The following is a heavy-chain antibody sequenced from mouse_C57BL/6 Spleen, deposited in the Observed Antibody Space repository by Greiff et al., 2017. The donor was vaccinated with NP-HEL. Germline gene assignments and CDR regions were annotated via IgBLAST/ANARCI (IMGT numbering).Heavy chain of an antibody. CDR3: ARGSCYSDDFDY. J-gene: IGHJ2*01. Sequence: EVQLQQSGAELVKPGASVKLSCTASGFNFKDYYMHWVKQRPEQGLEWIGRIDPEDGVTKYAPKFQGKATLTADTSSNTAYLQLSSLTSEDADVYYCARGSCYSDDFDYWGQGTTLTVSS. CDR2: IDPEDGVT. D-gene: IGHD2-12*01. CDR1: GFNFKDYY. V-gene: IGHV14-2*01.